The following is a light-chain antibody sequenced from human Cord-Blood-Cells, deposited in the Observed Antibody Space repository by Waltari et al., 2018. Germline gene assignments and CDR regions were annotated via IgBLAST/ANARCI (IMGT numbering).Light chain of an antibody. CDR2: GNS. CDR1: SSTVGRGYD. J-gene: IGLJ2*01. Sequence: QSVLTPPPSVSGAPGQRVAISCTGSSSTVGRGYDVHRYQQPPGTAPKLLIYGNSNRPSGVPDRFSGSKSGTSASLAITGLQAEDEADYYCQSYDSSLSAYVVFGGGTKLTVL. CDR3: QSYDSSLSAYVV. V-gene: IGLV1-40*01.